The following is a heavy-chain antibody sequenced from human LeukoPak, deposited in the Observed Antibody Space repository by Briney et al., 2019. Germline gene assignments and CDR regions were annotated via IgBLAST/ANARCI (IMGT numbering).Heavy chain of an antibody. CDR1: GGSISSGGYS. V-gene: IGHV4-30-2*01. CDR3: ARGVTMVRGVNYFDY. Sequence: PSQTLSLTCAVSGGSISSGGYSWSWIRQPPGKGLEWIGYIYHSGSTYYNPSLKSRVTISVDRSKNQFSLKLSSVTAADTAVYYCARGVTMVRGVNYFDYWGQGTLVTVSS. D-gene: IGHD3-10*01. J-gene: IGHJ4*02. CDR2: IYHSGST.